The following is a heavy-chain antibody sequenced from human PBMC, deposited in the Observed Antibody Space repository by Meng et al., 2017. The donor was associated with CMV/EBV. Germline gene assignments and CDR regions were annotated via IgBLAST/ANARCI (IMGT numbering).Heavy chain of an antibody. J-gene: IGHJ4*02. V-gene: IGHV1-2*06. Sequence: QVQLVQPGAEVKSPGASVKVSCQTSGYRFSDHYMHWVRQAPGQGLEWMGRIYPNSGGTHYAQKFQDRVTMTRDTSIGTVYMELSRLTSDDTAVYYCVRDHNWGPDYWGQGTLVTVSS. CDR3: VRDHNWGPDY. CDR2: IYPNSGGT. D-gene: IGHD1-1*01. CDR1: GYRFSDHY.